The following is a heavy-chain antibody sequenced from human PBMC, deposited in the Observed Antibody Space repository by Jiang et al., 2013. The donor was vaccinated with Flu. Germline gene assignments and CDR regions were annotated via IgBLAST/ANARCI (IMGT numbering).Heavy chain of an antibody. CDR1: GGSISSYY. V-gene: IGHV4-59*01. Sequence: PGLVKPSETLSLTCTVSGGSISSYYWSWIRQPPGKGLEWIGYVSYSGSTNYNPSLKSRVTISVDTSKNQFSLKLSSVTAADTAVYYCARSRGYFDNWGQGTLVTVSS. J-gene: IGHJ4*02. CDR2: VSYSGST. D-gene: IGHD3-16*01. CDR3: ARSRGYFDN.